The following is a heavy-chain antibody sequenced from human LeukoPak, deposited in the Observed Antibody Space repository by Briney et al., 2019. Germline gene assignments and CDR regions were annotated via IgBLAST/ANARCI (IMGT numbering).Heavy chain of an antibody. D-gene: IGHD2-2*01. Sequence: ASVKVSCKASGYTFTSYGITWVRQAPGQGLEWMGWISAYNGNTRYAQKLQGRVTMTTDTSTSTAYMELRSLRSDDTAVYYCSRAVPAATPRYFGYWGQGTLVTVSS. J-gene: IGHJ4*02. CDR1: GYTFTSYG. CDR3: SRAVPAATPRYFGY. CDR2: ISAYNGNT. V-gene: IGHV1-18*01.